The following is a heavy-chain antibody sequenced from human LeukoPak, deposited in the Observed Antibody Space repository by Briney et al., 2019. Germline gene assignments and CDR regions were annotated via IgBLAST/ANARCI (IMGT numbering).Heavy chain of an antibody. CDR1: GLTFSSYS. J-gene: IGHJ4*03. Sequence: GGSLRLSCAASGLTFSSYSMNWVRQAPGKGLEWGSSISSSSNYIYYADSVKGRFTISRDNAKNSLYLQMNSLRAEDTAVYYCARVPHSMVRGVIITECYFDYWGQGTLVTVSS. D-gene: IGHD3-10*01. CDR3: ARVPHSMVRGVIITECYFDY. V-gene: IGHV3-21*01. CDR2: ISSSSNYI.